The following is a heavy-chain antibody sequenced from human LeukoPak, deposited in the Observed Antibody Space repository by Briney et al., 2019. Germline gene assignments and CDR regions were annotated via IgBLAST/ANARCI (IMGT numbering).Heavy chain of an antibody. CDR2: ISSSSSYI. CDR1: GFTFSSYS. CDR3: ARAFSKTYYYDSSGYSDAFDI. V-gene: IGHV3-21*01. Sequence: GSLRLSCAASGFTFSSYSMNWVRQAPGKGLEWVSSISSSSSYIYYADSVKGRFTISRDNAKNSLYLQMNSLRAEDTAVYYCARAFSKTYYYDSSGYSDAFDIWGQGTMVTVSS. J-gene: IGHJ3*02. D-gene: IGHD3-22*01.